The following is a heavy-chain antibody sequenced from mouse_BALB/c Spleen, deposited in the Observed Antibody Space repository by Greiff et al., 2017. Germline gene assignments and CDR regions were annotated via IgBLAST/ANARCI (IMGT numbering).Heavy chain of an antibody. D-gene: IGHD2-3*01. CDR1: GFTFSSYA. V-gene: IGHV5-9-4*01. Sequence: EVKLVESGGGLVKPGGSLKLSCAASGFTFSSYAMSWVRQSPEKRLEWVAEISSGGSYTYYPDTVTGRFTISRDNAKNTLYLEMSSLRSEDTAMYYCARVEGGYYDYAMDYWGQGTSVTVSS. CDR3: ARVEGGYYDYAMDY. CDR2: ISSGGSYT. J-gene: IGHJ4*01.